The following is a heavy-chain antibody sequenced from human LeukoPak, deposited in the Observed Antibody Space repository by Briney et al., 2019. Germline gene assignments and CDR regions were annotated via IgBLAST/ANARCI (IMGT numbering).Heavy chain of an antibody. J-gene: IGHJ3*02. CDR1: GGSISSYY. CDR2: IYYSGST. V-gene: IGHV4-59*01. CDR3: ARSLYYYGSDSFDI. D-gene: IGHD3-10*01. Sequence: PSETLSLTCTVSGGSISSYYWSWIRQPPGKGLEWIGYIYYSGSTNYNPSLKSRVTISVDTSKNQFSLKLSSVTAADTAVYYCARSLYYYGSDSFDIWGQGTMVIVSS.